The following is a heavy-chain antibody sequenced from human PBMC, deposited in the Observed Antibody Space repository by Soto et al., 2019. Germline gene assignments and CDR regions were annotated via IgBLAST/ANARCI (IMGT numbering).Heavy chain of an antibody. Sequence: ASVKVSCKASGFTFTSSAMQWVRQARGQRLEWIGWIVVGSGNTKYAQKFQERVTITRDISTSTAYMEMSSLRSEDTAVYYCAAMRLDFWRGYNWFEPWGQGTLVTVSS. D-gene: IGHD3-3*01. CDR1: GFTFTSSA. V-gene: IGHV1-58*02. CDR2: IVVGSGNT. J-gene: IGHJ5*02. CDR3: AAMRLDFWRGYNWFEP.